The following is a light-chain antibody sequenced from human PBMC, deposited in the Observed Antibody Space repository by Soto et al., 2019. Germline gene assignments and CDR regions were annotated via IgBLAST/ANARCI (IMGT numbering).Light chain of an antibody. J-gene: IGKJ4*01. CDR3: QHRYNRPLT. CDR2: EES. CDR1: QDINTN. Sequence: EVVLTQSPVTLSLSPGEKATLSCRASQDINTNWAWYQQKPGQPHRLLMYEESNRASGFPVRFGGSGSGTDFTLNIDTLEPEDFSIYYCQHRYNRPLTFGAGTRVEIK. V-gene: IGKV3-11*01.